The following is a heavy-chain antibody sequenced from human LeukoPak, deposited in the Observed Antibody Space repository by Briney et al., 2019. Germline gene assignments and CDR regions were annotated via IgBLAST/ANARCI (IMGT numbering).Heavy chain of an antibody. Sequence: GGSLRLSCAASGFTFSNHAMTWVRQAPGKGLEWVSTISRNGGSTYYVDSVKGRFTISRDNSESTLYLQMNSLRAEDTAVYYCANSARLGTFDYLGQGTLVTVSS. CDR1: GFTFSNHA. CDR2: ISRNGGST. CDR3: ANSARLGTFDY. D-gene: IGHD7-27*01. V-gene: IGHV3-23*01. J-gene: IGHJ4*02.